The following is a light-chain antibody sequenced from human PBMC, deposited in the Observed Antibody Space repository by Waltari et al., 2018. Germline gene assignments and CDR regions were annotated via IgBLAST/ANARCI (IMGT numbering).Light chain of an antibody. CDR3: CSYAGSYLRV. J-gene: IGLJ1*01. CDR2: DVS. Sequence: QSALTQPRSVSGSPGPSVTIPCTGTRRDVGGYNYVSCYQQHPGKAPKLMIYDVSKRPSGVPDRFSGSKSGNTASLTISGLQAEDEADYYCCSYAGSYLRVFGTGTKVTVL. V-gene: IGLV2-11*01. CDR1: RRDVGGYNY.